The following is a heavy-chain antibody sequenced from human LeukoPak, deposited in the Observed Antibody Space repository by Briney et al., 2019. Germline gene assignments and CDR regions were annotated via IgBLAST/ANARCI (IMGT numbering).Heavy chain of an antibody. CDR2: MYDNGNT. Sequence: SETLSLTCSVSGGSIRRSDYCWGWIRQPPGKGLEWIGSMYDNGNTFYNPTLKSRVRMSVDTAKNQFSLTLDSVTAADTAVFYCARRRSHYHGNAGDYFDAWGQGTLVTVSS. CDR3: ARRRSHYHGNAGDYFDA. CDR1: GGSIRRSDYC. V-gene: IGHV4-39*01. D-gene: IGHD1-26*01. J-gene: IGHJ5*02.